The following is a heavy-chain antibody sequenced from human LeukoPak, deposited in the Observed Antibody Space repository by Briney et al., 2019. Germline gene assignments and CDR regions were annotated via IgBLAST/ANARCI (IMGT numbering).Heavy chain of an antibody. Sequence: GESLKISCKGSGYSFTSYWIGWVRQMPGKGLEWMGVIYPDDSDTRYSPSFQGQVTISADKSISTAYLQWGSLKASDTAIYYCARAAYCSSTSCYIGAGIDAFDIWGQGTMVTVSS. CDR3: ARAAYCSSTSCYIGAGIDAFDI. CDR1: GYSFTSYW. J-gene: IGHJ3*02. D-gene: IGHD2-2*02. V-gene: IGHV5-51*01. CDR2: IYPDDSDT.